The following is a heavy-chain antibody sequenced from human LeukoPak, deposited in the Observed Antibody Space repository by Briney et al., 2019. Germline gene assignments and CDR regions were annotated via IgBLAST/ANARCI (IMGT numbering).Heavy chain of an antibody. D-gene: IGHD3-10*01. CDR1: GYTFTGYY. Sequence: GASVKVSCKASGYTFTGYYMHWVRQAPGKGLEWMGWINPNSGCTYYAQKFQGRVIMTSDTSISTAYMELSRLRSDDTAVYYCARDYERIIMVRGVPLSPQTVFDPWGQGTLVSVSS. J-gene: IGHJ5*02. CDR2: INPNSGCT. V-gene: IGHV1-2*02. CDR3: ARDYERIIMVRGVPLSPQTVFDP.